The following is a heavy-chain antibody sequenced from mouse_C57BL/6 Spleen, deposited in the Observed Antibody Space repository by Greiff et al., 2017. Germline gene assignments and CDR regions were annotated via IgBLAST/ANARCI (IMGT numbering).Heavy chain of an antibody. CDR3: ASGSGPGFAY. Sequence: QVQLQQPGAELVRPGSSVKLSCKASGYTFTSYWMDWVKQRPGQGLEWIGNIYPSDSETHYNQKFKDKATLTVDKSSSTAYMQLSSLTSEDSAVYYWASGSGPGFAYWGQGTLVTVSA. CDR1: GYTFTSYW. D-gene: IGHD3-2*02. CDR2: IYPSDSET. V-gene: IGHV1-61*01. J-gene: IGHJ3*01.